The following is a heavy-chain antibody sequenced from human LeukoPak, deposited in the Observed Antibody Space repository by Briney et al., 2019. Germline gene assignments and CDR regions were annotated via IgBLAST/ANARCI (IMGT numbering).Heavy chain of an antibody. V-gene: IGHV1-2*02. CDR3: ARARRGYSGYDHYGDYGF. CDR2: INPNSGGT. D-gene: IGHD5-12*01. J-gene: IGHJ4*02. CDR1: GYTFTGYY. Sequence: ASVKVSCKASGYTFTGYYMHWVRQAPGQGLEWMGWINPNSGGTNYAQKFQDRVTMTRDTSISTAYMELSRLRSDDTAVYYCARARRGYSGYDHYGDYGFWGQGTLVTVSS.